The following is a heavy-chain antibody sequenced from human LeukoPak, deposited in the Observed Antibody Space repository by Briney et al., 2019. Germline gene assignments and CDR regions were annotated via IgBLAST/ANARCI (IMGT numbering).Heavy chain of an antibody. CDR3: ARVRHDYGDTHQYYFDY. CDR2: INPSGGST. J-gene: IGHJ4*02. V-gene: IGHV1-46*01. D-gene: IGHD4-17*01. CDR1: GYTFTGYY. Sequence: GASVKVSCKASGYTFTGYYMHWVRQAPGQGLGWMRIINPSGGSTSYAQKFQGRVTMTRDTSTSTVYMELSSLRSEDTAVYYCARVRHDYGDTHQYYFDYWGQGTLVTVSS.